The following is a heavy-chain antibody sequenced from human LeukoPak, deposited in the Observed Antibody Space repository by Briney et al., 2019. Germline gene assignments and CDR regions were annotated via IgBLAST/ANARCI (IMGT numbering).Heavy chain of an antibody. J-gene: IGHJ6*02. CDR3: ARDVATITYYYYGMDV. Sequence: SETLSLTCTVSGGSISSGSYYWSWIRQPAGKGLEWIGRIYTSGSTNYNPSLKSRVTISVDTSKNQFSLKLSSVTAADTAVYYCARDVATITYYYYGMDVWGQGTTVTVSS. V-gene: IGHV4-61*02. CDR1: GGSISSGSYY. D-gene: IGHD5-12*01. CDR2: IYTSGST.